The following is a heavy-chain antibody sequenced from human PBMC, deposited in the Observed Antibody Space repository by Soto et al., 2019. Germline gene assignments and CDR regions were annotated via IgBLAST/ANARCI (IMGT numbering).Heavy chain of an antibody. J-gene: IGHJ4*02. CDR3: AREPKDMTAAFDY. CDR2: VYYSGGT. D-gene: IGHD2-21*02. CDR1: GGSVSSGSYY. Sequence: QVQLQESGPGLVKSSETLSLTCTVSGGSVSSGSYYWNWIRQPPGKGLEWIGYVYYSGGTTYNPSLKSRVTISVDMSKNEFSQKLSSVTTADTGIYYCAREPKDMTAAFDYWGQGTLVTVSS. V-gene: IGHV4-61*01.